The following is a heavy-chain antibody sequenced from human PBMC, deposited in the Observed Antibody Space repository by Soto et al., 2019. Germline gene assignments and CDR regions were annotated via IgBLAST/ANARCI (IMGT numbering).Heavy chain of an antibody. J-gene: IGHJ6*02. V-gene: IGHV1-69*12. CDR3: ARDNDRPQLGGNYYYILDV. CDR2: IMPIFRTP. Sequence: QVQLEQSGAEVKKPGSSVKVSCKASGGTFRTSAISWVRQAPGQGLEWMGGIMPIFRTPDYAQKFQGRVIITADEFTGTAYMELSGLRSDDTAVYYCARDNDRPQLGGNYYYILDVWGQGTTITVSS. D-gene: IGHD1-1*01. CDR1: GGTFRTSA.